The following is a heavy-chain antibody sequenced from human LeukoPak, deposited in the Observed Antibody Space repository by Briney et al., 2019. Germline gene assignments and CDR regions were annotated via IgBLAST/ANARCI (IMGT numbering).Heavy chain of an antibody. Sequence: PSETLSLTCLVSGGSMKRSYWTWIRQPPGKGLEWLGTIYYGGNINYNLSLKSRLTISADTSNNQLSLKLSSVTAADTAVYYCASAEANYGGSVFDYWGQGTLVTVSS. CDR2: IYYGGNI. V-gene: IGHV4-39*01. CDR1: GGSMKRSY. J-gene: IGHJ4*02. D-gene: IGHD4-23*01. CDR3: ASAEANYGGSVFDY.